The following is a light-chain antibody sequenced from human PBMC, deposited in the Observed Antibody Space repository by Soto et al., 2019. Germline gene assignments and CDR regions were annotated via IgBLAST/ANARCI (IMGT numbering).Light chain of an antibody. CDR1: QSISSW. V-gene: IGKV1-5*01. J-gene: IGKJ1*01. Sequence: DIQMTQSPSTLSASVGDRVTITCRASQSISSWLAWYQQKPGKAPKLLIYDASSLESGVPSRFSGSGSVTEFTHTISSLEPDDFPTYYCQQYNSYRTFGQGTKVEIK. CDR2: DAS. CDR3: QQYNSYRT.